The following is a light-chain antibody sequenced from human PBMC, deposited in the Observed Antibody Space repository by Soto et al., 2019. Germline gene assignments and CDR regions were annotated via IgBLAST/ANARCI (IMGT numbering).Light chain of an antibody. CDR3: QHYSNWPPWT. CDR1: QSVSSN. CDR2: GAT. J-gene: IGKJ1*01. V-gene: IGKV3-15*01. Sequence: EIVLTQSPATLSVSPGDRVTLSCRASQSVSSNLAWYQQKPGQPPRLFIYGATTRATGIPARFSGSRSGTEFTLTISSLQSEDVAVYYCQHYSNWPPWTFGQGTKVDI.